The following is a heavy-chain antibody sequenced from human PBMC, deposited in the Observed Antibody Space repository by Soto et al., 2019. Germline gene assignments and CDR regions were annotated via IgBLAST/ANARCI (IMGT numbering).Heavy chain of an antibody. CDR2: IYYSGNT. D-gene: IGHD3-10*01. CDR1: GGSISSGTSY. Sequence: QVQLQESGPGLVKPSQTLSLTCTVSGGSISSGTSYWTWIRQAPGTGLELIGYIYYSGNTFYIPSLKSRVTISIDTSKNQFSLKLSSVTAADTAVYYCARSMVRGAIGAFDAWGQGAVVTVSS. V-gene: IGHV4-30-4*01. J-gene: IGHJ3*01. CDR3: ARSMVRGAIGAFDA.